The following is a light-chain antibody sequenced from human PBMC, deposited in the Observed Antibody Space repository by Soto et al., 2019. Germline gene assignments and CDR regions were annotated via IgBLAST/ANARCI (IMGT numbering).Light chain of an antibody. J-gene: IGLJ1*01. CDR1: SSTVGGFNV. V-gene: IGLV2-23*01. CDR2: EGI. CDR3: CSYVGATTYV. Sequence: QSALTQPASVSGSRGQSITISWTGTSSTVGGFNVVSWYQQHPGKAPKVIIYEGIKRPSGVSNRFSGSNSGSTASLTISGLQAEDEADYYCCSYVGATTYVFGTGTKVTVL.